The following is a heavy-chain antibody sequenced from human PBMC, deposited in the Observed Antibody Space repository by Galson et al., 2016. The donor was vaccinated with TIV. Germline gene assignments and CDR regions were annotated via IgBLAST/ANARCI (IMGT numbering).Heavy chain of an antibody. CDR1: GFIFSGHA. V-gene: IGHV3-30*03. J-gene: IGHJ6*02. Sequence: SLRLSCAASGFIFSGHAMHWVRQAPGKGLDWLAVISYDGINKYYADSVRGRYTISGDNSKNTLYLQMNSLRGEDTAVYYCARTVTENVYYSGMDVWGQGTTVTVSS. CDR3: ARTVTENVYYSGMDV. CDR2: ISYDGINK. D-gene: IGHD2-21*02.